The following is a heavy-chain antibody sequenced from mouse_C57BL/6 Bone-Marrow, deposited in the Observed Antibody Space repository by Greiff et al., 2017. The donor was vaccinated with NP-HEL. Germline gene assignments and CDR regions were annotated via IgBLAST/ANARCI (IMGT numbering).Heavy chain of an antibody. CDR3: ARDSYYGSSYGDY. J-gene: IGHJ2*01. CDR1: GFTFSDYG. CDR2: ISSGSSTI. D-gene: IGHD1-1*01. Sequence: EVKLVESGGGLVKPGGSLKLSCAASGFTFSDYGMHWVPQAPEKGLEWVAYISSGSSTIYYADTVKGRFTISRDNAKNTLFLQMTSLRSEDTAMYYCARDSYYGSSYGDYWGQGTTLTVSS. V-gene: IGHV5-17*01.